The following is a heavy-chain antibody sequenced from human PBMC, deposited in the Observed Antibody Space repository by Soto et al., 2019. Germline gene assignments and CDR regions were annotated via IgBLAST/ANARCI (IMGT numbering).Heavy chain of an antibody. Sequence: PGGSLRLSCTASGSTFGDYGMSWFRQAPGKGLEWVGFIRSKAYGGTTEYAASVKGRFTISRDDSKSIAYLQMNSLKTEDTAVYYCTRLPPTYDILTGYFFDYWGRGTLVTVSS. CDR1: GSTFGDYG. CDR3: TRLPPTYDILTGYFFDY. D-gene: IGHD3-9*01. V-gene: IGHV3-49*03. J-gene: IGHJ4*02. CDR2: IRSKAYGGTT.